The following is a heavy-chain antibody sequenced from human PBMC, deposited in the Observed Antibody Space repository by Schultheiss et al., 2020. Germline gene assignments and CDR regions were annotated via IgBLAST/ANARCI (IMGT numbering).Heavy chain of an antibody. Sequence: GESLKISCAASGFPFSSYAMSWVRQAPGKGLEWVSAISGSGDSTYYADSVKGRFTISRDNSKNTLYLQMNSLRAEDTAVYYCAKELRIQVYYGMDVWGQGTTVTVSS. V-gene: IGHV3-23*01. CDR2: ISGSGDST. CDR3: AKELRIQVYYGMDV. D-gene: IGHD5-18*01. CDR1: GFPFSSYA. J-gene: IGHJ6*02.